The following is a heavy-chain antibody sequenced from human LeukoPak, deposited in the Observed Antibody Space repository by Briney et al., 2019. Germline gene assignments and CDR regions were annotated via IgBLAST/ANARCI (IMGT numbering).Heavy chain of an antibody. CDR1: GFTVSSNY. J-gene: IGHJ6*02. CDR2: TYSGGST. CDR3: AKDLASQLGRGFYYYYGMDV. Sequence: GGSLRLSCAASGFTVSSNYMSWVRQAPGKGLEWVSVTYSGGSTYYADSVKGRFTISRDNSKNTLYLQMNSLRAEDTAVYYCAKDLASQLGRGFYYYYGMDVWGQGTTVTVSS. D-gene: IGHD6-6*01. V-gene: IGHV3-53*01.